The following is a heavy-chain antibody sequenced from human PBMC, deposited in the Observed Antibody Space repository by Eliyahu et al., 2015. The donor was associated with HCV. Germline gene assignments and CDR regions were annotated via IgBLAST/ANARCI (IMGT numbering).Heavy chain of an antibody. Sequence: QVQLQESGPRLVRPSETLSLTCTVSGASVRSTPNYWPWXRPPPGKGLEWIGSFYSGNTYYNPSLKSRVSISVVTSKNQFSLKMNSVTAADTAVYYCAAHVNARDSSGIYNWFDPWGQGVAVTVSS. CDR2: FYSGNT. D-gene: IGHD3-22*01. V-gene: IGHV4-39*01. CDR3: AAHVNARDSSGIYNWFDP. J-gene: IGHJ5*02. CDR1: GASVRSTPNY.